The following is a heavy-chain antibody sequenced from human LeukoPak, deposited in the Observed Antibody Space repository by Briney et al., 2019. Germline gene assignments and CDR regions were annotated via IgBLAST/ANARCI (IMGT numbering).Heavy chain of an antibody. V-gene: IGHV1-2*02. Sequence: ASVKVSCKASGYTFTGYYMHWVRQAPGQGLEWMGWINPNSGGTNYAQKFQGRVTKTRDTSISTAYMELSRLRSDDTAVYYCASAFEYSSSSLDYWGQGTLVTVSS. CDR2: INPNSGGT. CDR3: ASAFEYSSSSLDY. CDR1: GYTFTGYY. D-gene: IGHD6-6*01. J-gene: IGHJ4*02.